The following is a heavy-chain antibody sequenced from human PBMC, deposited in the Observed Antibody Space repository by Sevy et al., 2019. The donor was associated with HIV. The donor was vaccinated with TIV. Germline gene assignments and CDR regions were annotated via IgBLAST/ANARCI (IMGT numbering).Heavy chain of an antibody. Sequence: SETLSLTCAVYGGSFSGYYWSWIRQPPGKGLEWIGEINHSGSTNYNPSLKSRVTISVDTSKNQFSLKLSSVTAADTAVYYCAGELRFLEWLPPEIYGMDVWGQGTTLTVSS. CDR3: AGELRFLEWLPPEIYGMDV. CDR1: GGSFSGYY. CDR2: INHSGST. V-gene: IGHV4-34*01. D-gene: IGHD3-3*01. J-gene: IGHJ6*02.